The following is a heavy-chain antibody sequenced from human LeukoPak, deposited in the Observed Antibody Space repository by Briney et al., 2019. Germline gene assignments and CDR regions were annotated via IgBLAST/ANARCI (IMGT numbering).Heavy chain of an antibody. V-gene: IGHV3-30*18. Sequence: GGSLRLSCAASGFTFSSYGMHWVRQAPGKGLEWVAVISYDGSNKYYADSVKGRFTISRDNSKNTLYLQMNSLRAEDTAVYYCAKAGGYCSSTSCQYFDYWGQGTLVTVSS. J-gene: IGHJ4*02. CDR1: GFTFSSYG. CDR2: ISYDGSNK. D-gene: IGHD2-2*03. CDR3: AKAGGYCSSTSCQYFDY.